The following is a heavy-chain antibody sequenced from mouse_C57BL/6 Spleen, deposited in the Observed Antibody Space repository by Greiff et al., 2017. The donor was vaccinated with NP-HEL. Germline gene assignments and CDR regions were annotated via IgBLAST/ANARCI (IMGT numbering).Heavy chain of an antibody. J-gene: IGHJ2*01. Sequence: VQLKQSGPVLVKPGASVKMSCKASGYTFTDYYMNWVKQSHGKSLEWIGVINPYNGGTSYNQKFKGKATLTVDKSSSTAYMELNSLTSEDSAVYYCYYGSSYYFDYWGQGTPLTVSS. CDR2: INPYNGGT. D-gene: IGHD1-1*01. CDR3: YYGSSYYFDY. V-gene: IGHV1-19*01. CDR1: GYTFTDYY.